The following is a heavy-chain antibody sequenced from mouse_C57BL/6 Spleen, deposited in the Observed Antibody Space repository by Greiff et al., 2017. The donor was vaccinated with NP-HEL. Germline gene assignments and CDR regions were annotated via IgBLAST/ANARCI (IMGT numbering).Heavy chain of an antibody. Sequence: EVQLVESGPGMVKPSQSLSLTCTVTGYSITSGYDWHWIRHFPGNKLEWMGYISYSGSTNYNPSLKSRISITHDTSKNHFFLKLNSVTTEDTATYYCARGLDYWYFDVWGTGTTVTVSS. CDR1: GYSITSGYD. CDR2: ISYSGST. CDR3: ARGLDYWYFDV. V-gene: IGHV3-1*01. D-gene: IGHD4-1*01. J-gene: IGHJ1*03.